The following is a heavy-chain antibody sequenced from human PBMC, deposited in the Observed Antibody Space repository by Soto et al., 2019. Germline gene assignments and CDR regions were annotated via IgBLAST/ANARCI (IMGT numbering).Heavy chain of an antibody. V-gene: IGHV1-69*13. J-gene: IGHJ6*02. D-gene: IGHD2-15*01. Sequence: ASVKVSCKASGGTFSSYAISWVRQAPGQGLEWMGGIIPIFGTANYAQKFQGRVTITADESTSTAYMELSSLRSEDTAVYYCARGYCSGGSCYSEQHYYYGMDVWGQGTTVTVSS. CDR2: IIPIFGTA. CDR3: ARGYCSGGSCYSEQHYYYGMDV. CDR1: GGTFSSYA.